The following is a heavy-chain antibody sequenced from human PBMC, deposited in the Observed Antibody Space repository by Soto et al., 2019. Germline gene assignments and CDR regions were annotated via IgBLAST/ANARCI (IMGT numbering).Heavy chain of an antibody. CDR2: ITRDGYNK. CDR3: TKSSGGSSSVGMDY. CDR1: GFIFKNYA. J-gene: IGHJ4*02. Sequence: GWSLRLSCAVSGFIFKNYALNWVRQAPGKGLEWVASITRDGYNKYYADSVKGRFTISRDNSKNTLSLQMTALRVEDSSVYYCTKSSGGSSSVGMDYWGPGTLVTASS. D-gene: IGHD6-6*01. V-gene: IGHV3-30*04.